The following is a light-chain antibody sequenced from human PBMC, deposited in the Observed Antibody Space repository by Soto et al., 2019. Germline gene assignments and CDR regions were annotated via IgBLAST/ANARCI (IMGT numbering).Light chain of an antibody. Sequence: QSVLTQPASVSGSPGQSITISYTGTSSDVGANIFVSWYQQHPGKAPKLMIYTVSSRPSGVSQRFSGSKSGNTASLTISGLQAEDEADYYCSSFTTDSTYVFGTGTKVT. CDR3: SSFTTDSTYV. CDR1: SSDVGANIF. J-gene: IGLJ1*01. CDR2: TVS. V-gene: IGLV2-14*01.